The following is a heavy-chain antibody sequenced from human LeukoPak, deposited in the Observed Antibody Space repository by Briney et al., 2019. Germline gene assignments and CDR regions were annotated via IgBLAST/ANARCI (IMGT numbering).Heavy chain of an antibody. CDR2: ISYIGST. D-gene: IGHD4-17*01. CDR3: ARDLVTVTKGFDI. V-gene: IGHV4-59*11. Sequence: SETLSLTGAVSADTFCSHHWTWLRQPHGLGLEWIVYISYIGSTNYNPSLKSRVTISIDTSKNQFSLKLSSVTAADTAVYYCARDLVTVTKGFDIWGQGTMVTVSS. CDR1: ADTFCSHH. J-gene: IGHJ3*02.